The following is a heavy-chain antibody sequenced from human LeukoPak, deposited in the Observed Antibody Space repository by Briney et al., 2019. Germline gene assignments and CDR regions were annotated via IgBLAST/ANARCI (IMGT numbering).Heavy chain of an antibody. Sequence: GGTLRLSRAASGFTLNSYAMSGVRHPPAKGREWGSAISGSGGSTYYADAVMGRFTISRDNSKNTLYLQMNSLRAEDTAVYYGAKEDIVAPMEFDYWGQGTLVTVSS. V-gene: IGHV3-23*01. J-gene: IGHJ4*02. CDR3: AKEDIVAPMEFDY. D-gene: IGHD2-15*01. CDR1: GFTLNSYA. CDR2: ISGSGGST.